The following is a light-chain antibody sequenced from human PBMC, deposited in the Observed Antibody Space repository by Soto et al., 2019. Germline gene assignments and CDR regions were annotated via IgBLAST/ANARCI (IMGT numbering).Light chain of an antibody. CDR3: QQYNSWPPMYT. V-gene: IGKV3-15*01. J-gene: IGKJ2*01. Sequence: EILLTQTPATLSVSPGERATLSCRASQSVSSNLAWYQHKPGQAPRLLIHGASTRAAGVPARFSASGSGTEFTLIISSLQSEGFAVYYCQQYNSWPPMYTFGQGTKLEIK. CDR2: GAS. CDR1: QSVSSN.